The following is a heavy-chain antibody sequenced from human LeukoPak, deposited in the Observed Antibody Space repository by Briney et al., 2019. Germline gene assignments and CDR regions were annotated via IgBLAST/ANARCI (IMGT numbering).Heavy chain of an antibody. D-gene: IGHD1-26*01. CDR2: MNSDGSST. V-gene: IGHV3-74*01. CDR3: ARRHPNSGSNDY. J-gene: IGHJ4*02. Sequence: GGSLRLSCAACGFNFKNYWMQWLRQAPGKGLVWVSRMNSDGSSTSYADSVKGRFTISRDNAKNTLYLQMNSLRAEDTAVYYCARRHPNSGSNDYWGQGTLVTVSS. CDR1: GFNFKNYW.